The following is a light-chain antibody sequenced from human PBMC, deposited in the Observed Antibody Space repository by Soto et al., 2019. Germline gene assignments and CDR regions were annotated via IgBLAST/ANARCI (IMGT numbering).Light chain of an antibody. CDR3: QKYSNWPLT. J-gene: IGKJ1*01. Sequence: EIVMTQSPATLSLSPGERATLSCRASQSVSILLAWYQQKPGQAPRLLIHGATTRATGIPARFSGSGSGTAFTLSIRRLQSEAFAVYYWQKYSNWPLTFGQGTKVEIK. V-gene: IGKV3-15*01. CDR1: QSVSIL. CDR2: GAT.